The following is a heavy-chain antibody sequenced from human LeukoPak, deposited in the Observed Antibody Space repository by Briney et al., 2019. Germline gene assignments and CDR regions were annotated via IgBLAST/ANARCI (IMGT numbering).Heavy chain of an antibody. Sequence: ASVKVSCTASGYTFTSYGISWVRQAPGQGLEWMGWISAYNGNTNYAQKLQGSVTMTTDTSTSTAYMELRSLRSDDTAVYYCARGIAARFHYYYYMDVWGKGTTVTVSS. J-gene: IGHJ6*03. D-gene: IGHD6-6*01. CDR1: GYTFTSYG. V-gene: IGHV1-18*01. CDR2: ISAYNGNT. CDR3: ARGIAARFHYYYYMDV.